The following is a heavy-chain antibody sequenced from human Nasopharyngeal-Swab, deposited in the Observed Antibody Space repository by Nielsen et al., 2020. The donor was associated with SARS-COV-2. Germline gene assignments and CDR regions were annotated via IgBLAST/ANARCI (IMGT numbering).Heavy chain of an antibody. CDR3: ARVTPDYYDSSGYYYYYYGMDV. Sequence: SVKVSCKASGGTFSSYAISWVRQAPGQGLEWMGGIIPIFGTANYAQKFQGRVTITADESTSTAYMELSSLRSEDTAVYYCARVTPDYYDSSGYYYYYYGMDVWGQRTTVTVSS. D-gene: IGHD3-22*01. V-gene: IGHV1-69*13. CDR2: IIPIFGTA. J-gene: IGHJ6*02. CDR1: GGTFSSYA.